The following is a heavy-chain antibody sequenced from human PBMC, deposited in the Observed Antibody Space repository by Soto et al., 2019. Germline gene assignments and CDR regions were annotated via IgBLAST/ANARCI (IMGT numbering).Heavy chain of an antibody. CDR2: ISYDGSNK. CDR1: GFTFSSYA. D-gene: IGHD6-6*01. Sequence: GGSLRLSCAASGFTFSSYAMHWVRQAPGKGLEWVAVISYDGSNKYYADSVKGRFTISRDNSKNTLYLQMNSLRAEDTAVYYCATGEYSSPSYYYYYGMDVWGQGTTVTVSS. CDR3: ATGEYSSPSYYYYYGMDV. V-gene: IGHV3-30-3*01. J-gene: IGHJ6*02.